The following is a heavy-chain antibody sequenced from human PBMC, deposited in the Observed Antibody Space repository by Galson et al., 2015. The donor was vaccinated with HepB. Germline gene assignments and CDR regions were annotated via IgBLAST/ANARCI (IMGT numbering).Heavy chain of an antibody. CDR1: GGSISSSSYY. CDR3: ARLPSSKWGVGGQQLVHY. V-gene: IGHV4-39*01. CDR2: IYYSGST. Sequence: ETLSLTCTVSGGSISSSSYYWGWIRQPPGKGLEWIGSIYYSGSTYYNPSLKSRVTISVDTSKNQFSLKLSSVTAADTAVYYCARLPSSKWGVGGQQLVHYWGQGTLVTVSS. D-gene: IGHD6-13*01. J-gene: IGHJ4*02.